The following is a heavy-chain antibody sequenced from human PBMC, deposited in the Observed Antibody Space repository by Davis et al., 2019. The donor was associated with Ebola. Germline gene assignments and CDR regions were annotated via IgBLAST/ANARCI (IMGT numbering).Heavy chain of an antibody. CDR2: ISYDGSNK. V-gene: IGHV3-30*18. D-gene: IGHD6-19*01. CDR1: GFTFSSYG. J-gene: IGHJ6*02. CDR3: AKGIGSSGWYYYGMDV. Sequence: GGSLRLSCAASGFTFSSYGMHWVRQAPGKGLEWVAVISYDGSNKYYADSVKGRFTISRDNSKNTLYLQMNSLRAEDTAVYYCAKGIGSSGWYYYGMDVWGQGTTVTVSS.